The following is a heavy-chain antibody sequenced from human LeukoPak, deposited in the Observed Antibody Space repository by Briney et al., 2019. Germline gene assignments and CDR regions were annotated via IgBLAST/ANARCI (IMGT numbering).Heavy chain of an antibody. D-gene: IGHD2-8*01. CDR3: ARYLHDNGAFDS. Sequence: GGSLRFSCAASGFTFSTYWMSWGRQAPGKGLEWVANIREDGSDKYYVDSVKGRFTISRDNAKNSLYLQMNNLRAEDTAVYYCARYLHDNGAFDSWGQGTLVTVSS. V-gene: IGHV3-7*05. CDR1: GFTFSTYW. J-gene: IGHJ5*01. CDR2: IREDGSDK.